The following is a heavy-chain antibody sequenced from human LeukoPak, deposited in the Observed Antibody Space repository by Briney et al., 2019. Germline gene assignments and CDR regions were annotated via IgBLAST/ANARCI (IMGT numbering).Heavy chain of an antibody. J-gene: IGHJ5*02. V-gene: IGHV4-31*03. CDR2: IHYSGST. Sequence: PSQTLSLTCTVSGGSITSGDYYWSWIRQHPGKGLEWIGYIHYSGSTNSNPSLKSRVTISVDTSKNQFSLKMSSVTAADTAVYYSARDGCSGASCYPGWFDPWGQGTLVTVSS. D-gene: IGHD2-15*01. CDR1: GGSITSGDYY. CDR3: ARDGCSGASCYPGWFDP.